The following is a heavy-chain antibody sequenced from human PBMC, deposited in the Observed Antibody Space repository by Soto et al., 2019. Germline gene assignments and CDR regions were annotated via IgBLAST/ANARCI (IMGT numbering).Heavy chain of an antibody. Sequence: PSETLSLTCTVPGGSISSYYWSWIRQPPGKGLEWIGYIYYSGSTNYNPSLKSRVTISVDTSKNQFSLKLSSVTAADTAVYYCARGGTVNTFDYWGRGTLVTVSS. CDR3: ARGGTVNTFDY. CDR2: IYYSGST. CDR1: GGSISSYY. D-gene: IGHD4-17*01. J-gene: IGHJ4*02. V-gene: IGHV4-59*01.